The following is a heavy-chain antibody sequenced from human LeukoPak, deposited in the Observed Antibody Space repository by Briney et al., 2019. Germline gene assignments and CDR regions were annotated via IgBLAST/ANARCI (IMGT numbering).Heavy chain of an antibody. D-gene: IGHD3-10*01. V-gene: IGHV3-7*04. CDR3: ARESSQHYYGSGSS. CDR1: GFTFRRYW. CDR2: KNQYGSEK. Sequence: GGSLRLSCAASGFTFRRYWVTWVGQAPGKGLGGVANKNQYGSEKYYVDAVKGRCTISRDNAKNSLYLQMNSPRAEDTAVDYCARESSQHYYGSGSSWGQGTLVTVSS. J-gene: IGHJ5*02.